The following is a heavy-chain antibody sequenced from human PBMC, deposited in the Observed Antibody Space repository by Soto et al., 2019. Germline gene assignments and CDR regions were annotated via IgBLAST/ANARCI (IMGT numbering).Heavy chain of an antibody. J-gene: IGHJ5*02. CDR1: GGSLSSYY. D-gene: IGHD6-25*01. Sequence: LSLTCTVSGGSLSSYYCTWIRQSPGKGLEWIGYVYFSGNPNYNPSLKSRVTISIDTSKNQFSLRLASVTAADTSFYYCGSVRPSGYVLSWGPGTLVTVSS. CDR2: VYFSGNP. V-gene: IGHV4-59*01. CDR3: GSVRPSGYVLS.